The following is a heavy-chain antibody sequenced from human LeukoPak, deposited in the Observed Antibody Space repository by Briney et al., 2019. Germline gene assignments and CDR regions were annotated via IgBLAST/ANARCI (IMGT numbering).Heavy chain of an antibody. CDR1: GDSFSSNSAT. V-gene: IGHV6-1*01. J-gene: IGHJ4*02. Sequence: SQTLSLTCAISGDSFSSNSATWHWLRQSPSRGLEWLGTTYYRSKWYNGYAVSVKSRITINPDTSKNQFSLQLNSVTPEDTAVYYCARATRGAYLFDYWGQGSLVTVSS. CDR3: ARATRGAYLFDY. D-gene: IGHD3-16*01. CDR2: TYYRSKWYN.